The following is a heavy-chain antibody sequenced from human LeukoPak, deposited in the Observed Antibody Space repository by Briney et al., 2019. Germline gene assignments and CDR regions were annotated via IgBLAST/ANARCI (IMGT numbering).Heavy chain of an antibody. CDR2: IYYRGST. CDR3: ARSLVYVAYDAFDI. CDR1: GGSINNYY. V-gene: IGHV4-59*01. Sequence: SETLSLTCTVSGGSINNYYWSWIRQPPGKGLEWIGYIYYRGSTNYNPSLKSRVTISVDTSKNQFSLKLSSVTAADTAVYYCARSLVYVAYDAFDIWGQGTMVTVSS. J-gene: IGHJ3*02. D-gene: IGHD5/OR15-5a*01.